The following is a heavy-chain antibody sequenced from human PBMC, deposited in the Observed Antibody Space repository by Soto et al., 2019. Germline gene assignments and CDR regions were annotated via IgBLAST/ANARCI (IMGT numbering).Heavy chain of an antibody. V-gene: IGHV1-69*13. CDR1: GGTFSSYA. D-gene: IGHD3-22*01. J-gene: IGHJ4*02. CDR2: IIPIFGTA. CDR3: ARGPYDSSGYYYSFDY. Sequence: SVKVSCKASGGTFSSYAISWVRQAPGQGLEWMGGIIPIFGTANYAQKFQGRVTITADESTSTAYMELSSLRSEDTAVYYCARGPYDSSGYYYSFDYWGQGTLVTVSA.